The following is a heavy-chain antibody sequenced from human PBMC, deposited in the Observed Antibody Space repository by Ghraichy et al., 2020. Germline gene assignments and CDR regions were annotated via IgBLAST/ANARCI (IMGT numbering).Heavy chain of an antibody. CDR2: IYSGGST. CDR1: GFTVSNNY. J-gene: IGHJ6*02. V-gene: IGHV3-53*01. D-gene: IGHD3-3*01. Sequence: GESLNISCAASGFTVSNNYMSWVRQPPGKGLEWVSVIYSGGSTYYADSVKGRFTISRDNSKNTLYLQMNSLRAEDTAVYYCARGITIFGVVNREGGMDVWGQGTTVTVSS. CDR3: ARGITIFGVVNREGGMDV.